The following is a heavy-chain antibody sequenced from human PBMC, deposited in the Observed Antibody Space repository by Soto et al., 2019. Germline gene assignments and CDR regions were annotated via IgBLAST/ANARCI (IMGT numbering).Heavy chain of an antibody. CDR2: ITSSGGRT. Sequence: EVQLLESGGGLVQPGWSLRLSCATSGFTFSSYAVSWVRQAPGKGLEWVSGITSSGGRTFYADSVKGLFTISRDNYRNTLYLQMNSLKPEDTAIYYCARDLGSSWLLQGDWGQGTLVTVSS. V-gene: IGHV3-23*01. J-gene: IGHJ4*02. D-gene: IGHD6-13*01. CDR3: ARDLGSSWLLQGD. CDR1: GFTFSSYA.